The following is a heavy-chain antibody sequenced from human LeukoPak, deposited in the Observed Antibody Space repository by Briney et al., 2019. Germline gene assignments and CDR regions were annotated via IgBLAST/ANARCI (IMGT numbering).Heavy chain of an antibody. CDR2: IYTSGST. CDR3: ARDSLETYYYGSGSYSPGFDP. D-gene: IGHD3-10*01. CDR1: GGSISSGSYY. Sequence: SETLSLTCTVSGGSISSGSYYWSWIRQPAGKGLEWIGRIYTSGSTNYNPSLKSRVTISVDTSKNQFSLKLSSVAAADTAVYYCARDSLETYYYGSGSYSPGFDPWGQGTLVTVSS. J-gene: IGHJ5*02. V-gene: IGHV4-61*02.